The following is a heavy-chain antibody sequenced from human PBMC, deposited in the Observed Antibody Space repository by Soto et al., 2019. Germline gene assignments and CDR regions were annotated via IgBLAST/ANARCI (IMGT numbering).Heavy chain of an antibody. CDR3: ARTYSGYYFDY. J-gene: IGHJ4*02. V-gene: IGHV4-59*08. CDR1: GGSINSYY. CDR2: ISYSGST. Sequence: SETLSLTCTVSGGSINSYYWSWIRQPPGKGLEWIGYISYSGSTNYNPSLRSRVTISVDTSRNHFSLKLTSVTAADTAVYYCARTYSGYYFDYWGQGTLVTVSS. D-gene: IGHD5-12*01.